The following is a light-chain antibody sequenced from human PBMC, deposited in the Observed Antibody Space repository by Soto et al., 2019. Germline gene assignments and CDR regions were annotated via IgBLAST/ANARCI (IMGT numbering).Light chain of an antibody. J-gene: IGKJ3*01. CDR3: QQYNIWPPGVI. Sequence: EIVMTQSPATLSVSPGERATISCRASQSVSSNLAWYQQKPGQAPRLLIYGASPRATGIPARFSGSGSGTEFTLNIGCLESEDFAVYYWQQYNIWPPGVIFGPGTKGDI. CDR1: QSVSSN. V-gene: IGKV3-15*01. CDR2: GAS.